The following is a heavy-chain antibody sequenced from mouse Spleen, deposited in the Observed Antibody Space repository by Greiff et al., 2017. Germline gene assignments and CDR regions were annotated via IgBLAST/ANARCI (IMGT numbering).Heavy chain of an antibody. V-gene: IGHV1-80*01. D-gene: IGHD2-2*01. J-gene: IGHJ2*01. CDR3: ARWGYYGSYYFDY. CDR2: IYPGDGDT. Sequence: QVQLQQSGAELVKPGASVKISCKASGYAFSSYWMNWVKQRPGKGLEWIGQIYPGDGDTNYNGKFKGKATLTADKSSSTAYMQLSSLTSEDSAVYFCARWGYYGSYYFDYWGQGTTLTVSS. CDR1: GYAFSSYW.